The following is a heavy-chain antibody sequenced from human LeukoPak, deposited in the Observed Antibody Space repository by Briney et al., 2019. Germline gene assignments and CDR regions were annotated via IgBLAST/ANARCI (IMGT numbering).Heavy chain of an antibody. Sequence: ASVKVSCKASGSTFSDYHINWVRQASGQGPEWMRWINTKSGDAKYNQAFQGRVTMTRDTSISTAYMELNRLRSDDTAMYYCARGEYSNGYPYRLDSWGQGTLVTVSS. CDR3: ARGEYSNGYPYRLDS. J-gene: IGHJ4*02. CDR2: INTKSGDA. CDR1: GSTFSDYH. D-gene: IGHD3-16*01. V-gene: IGHV1-2*02.